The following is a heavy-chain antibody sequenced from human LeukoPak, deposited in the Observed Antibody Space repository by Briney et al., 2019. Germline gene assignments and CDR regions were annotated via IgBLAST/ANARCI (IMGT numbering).Heavy chain of an antibody. V-gene: IGHV4-38-2*02. J-gene: IGHJ6*03. CDR1: GYFISSGYY. CDR2: IYHSGST. Sequence: PSETLSLTFTVSGYFISSGYYWAWIRQTPGKGLEWIGSIYHSGSTYYNPYLKSRVTISVDTSKSQFSLKLSSVTAADTAVYYCARVGDGYNFHYYYYMDVWGKGTTVTVSS. CDR3: ARVGDGYNFHYYYYMDV. D-gene: IGHD5-24*01.